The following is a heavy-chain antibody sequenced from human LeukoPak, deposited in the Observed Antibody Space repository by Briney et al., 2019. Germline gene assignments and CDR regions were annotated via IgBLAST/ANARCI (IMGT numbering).Heavy chain of an antibody. CDR1: GYTFTNYI. D-gene: IGHD1-26*01. J-gene: IGHJ5*02. CDR3: ARGGNYFRFDP. Sequence: ASVKVSCKASGYTFTNYIISWVRQAPGQGLEWIGWISAYNGNTNYAQKLQGRVTMTTDTSTATAYMELRSLRSDDTAVYYCARGGNYFRFDPWGQGTLVTVSS. CDR2: ISAYNGNT. V-gene: IGHV1-18*01.